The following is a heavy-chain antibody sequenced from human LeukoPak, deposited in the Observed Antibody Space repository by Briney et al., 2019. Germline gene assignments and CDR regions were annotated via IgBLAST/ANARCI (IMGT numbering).Heavy chain of an antibody. CDR3: ARDPPGCSSTSCYGI. CDR2: IYTSGST. Sequence: PSETLSLTCTVSGGSISSYYWSWIRQPAGKGLEWIGRIYTSGSTNYNPSLKSRVTMSVETSKNQFSLKLSSVTAADTAVYYCARDPPGCSSTSCYGIWGQGTLVTVSS. CDR1: GGSISSYY. D-gene: IGHD2-2*01. J-gene: IGHJ4*02. V-gene: IGHV4-4*07.